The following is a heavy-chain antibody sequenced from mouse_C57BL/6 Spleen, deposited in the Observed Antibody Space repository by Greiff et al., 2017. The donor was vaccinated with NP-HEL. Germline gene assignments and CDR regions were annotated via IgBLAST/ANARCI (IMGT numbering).Heavy chain of an antibody. Sequence: QVQLKESGPGLVAPSQSLSITCTVSGFSLTSYGVDWVRQPSGKGLEWLGVIWGGGSTNYNSALMSRLSISKDNSKSQVFLKMNSLQTDDTAMDYCAKRYSNDPYAMDYWGQGTSGTVSS. D-gene: IGHD2-12*01. CDR2: IWGGGST. CDR1: GFSLTSYG. J-gene: IGHJ4*01. CDR3: AKRYSNDPYAMDY. V-gene: IGHV2-9*01.